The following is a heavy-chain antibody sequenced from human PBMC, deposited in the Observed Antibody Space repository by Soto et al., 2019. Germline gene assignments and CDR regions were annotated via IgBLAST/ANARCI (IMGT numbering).Heavy chain of an antibody. Sequence: ASETLSLTCTVSGVSIISSSYYWGWIRQPPGKGLEWIGSIYYSGSTYYNPSLKSRVTISVDTSKNQFSLKLSSVTAADTAVYYCANLVNDYYYYGMDVWGQGTTVT. CDR1: GVSIISSSYY. V-gene: IGHV4-39*01. J-gene: IGHJ6*02. CDR2: IYYSGST. CDR3: ANLVNDYYYYGMDV. D-gene: IGHD3-9*01.